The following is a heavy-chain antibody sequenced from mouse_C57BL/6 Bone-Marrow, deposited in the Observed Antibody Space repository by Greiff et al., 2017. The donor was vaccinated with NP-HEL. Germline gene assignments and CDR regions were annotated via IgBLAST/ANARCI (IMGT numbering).Heavy chain of an antibody. J-gene: IGHJ1*03. Sequence: EVLLVESGGGLVQPGGSLSLSCAASGFTFTAYYMSWVRQPPGKALEWFGFIRNKANGYTTEYSASVKGRFTISRANSQSILYLQMNALRAEDSATDYCARYNGNYGYCYFDVWGKGTTVTVSS. V-gene: IGHV7-3*01. CDR1: GFTFTAYY. D-gene: IGHD2-1*01. CDR3: ARYNGNYGYCYFDV. CDR2: IRNKANGYTT.